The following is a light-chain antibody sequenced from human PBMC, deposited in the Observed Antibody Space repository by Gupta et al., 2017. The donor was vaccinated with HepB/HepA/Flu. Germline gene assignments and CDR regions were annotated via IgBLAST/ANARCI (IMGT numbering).Light chain of an antibody. CDR3: QQYNTYSMCS. Sequence: IQVTLSPSTLSASVADRVTITCRASQSISKWLAWYQQKPGKSPKLLIYKASTLESGVPSRFSGGGSGTEFTLTISSLQPGDFATYHCQQYNTYSMCSFGQGTKLEIK. CDR1: QSISKW. J-gene: IGKJ2*04. CDR2: KAS. V-gene: IGKV1-5*03.